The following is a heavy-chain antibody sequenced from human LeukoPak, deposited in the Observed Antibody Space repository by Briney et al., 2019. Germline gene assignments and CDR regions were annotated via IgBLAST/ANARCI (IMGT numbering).Heavy chain of an antibody. V-gene: IGHV3-74*01. Sequence: PGGSLLLSCAGSGFTLSSSWMHWVRPAPGKGPVWVAHVSPDGNLANYADSVKGRFIISRDNAKNTLFLQMNSLRAEDTAVYYCARDLSFSPDHWGQGTLVTVSS. CDR2: VSPDGNLA. J-gene: IGHJ4*02. CDR3: ARDLSFSPDH. CDR1: GFTLSSSW.